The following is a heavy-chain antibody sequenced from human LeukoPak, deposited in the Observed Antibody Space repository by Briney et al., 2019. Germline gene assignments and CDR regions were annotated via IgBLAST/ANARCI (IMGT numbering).Heavy chain of an antibody. CDR3: AKPAKTDYTDY. Sequence: PGGSLRLSCAASDFPFSNYAMSWVRQAPGKGLEWVSAISGSSGNTYYADSVKGRFTISRDNSKNTLYLQMNSLRAEDTALYYCAKPAKTDYTDYWGQGTLVTVSS. D-gene: IGHD1-14*01. J-gene: IGHJ4*02. CDR2: ISGSSGNT. V-gene: IGHV3-23*01. CDR1: DFPFSNYA.